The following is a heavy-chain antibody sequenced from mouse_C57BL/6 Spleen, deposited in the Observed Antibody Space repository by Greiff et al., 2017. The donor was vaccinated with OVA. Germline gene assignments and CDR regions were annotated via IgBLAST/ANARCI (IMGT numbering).Heavy chain of an antibody. V-gene: IGHV3-6*01. CDR2: ISYDGSN. J-gene: IGHJ3*01. CDR1: GYSITSGYY. CDR3: ASLAY. Sequence: EVQLQQSGPGLVKPSQSLSLTCSVTGYSITSGYYWNWIRQFPGNKLEWMGYISYDGSNNYNPSLKNRISITRDTSKNQFFLKLNSVTTEDTATYYCASLAYWGQGTLVTVSA.